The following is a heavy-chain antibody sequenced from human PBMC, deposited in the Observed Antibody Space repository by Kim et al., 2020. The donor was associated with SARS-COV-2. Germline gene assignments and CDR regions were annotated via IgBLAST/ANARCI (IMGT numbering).Heavy chain of an antibody. Sequence: GGSLRLSCAASGFTFSSYGMHWVRQAPGKGLEWVAVIWYDGSNKYYADSVKGRFTISRDNSKNTLYLQMNSLRAEDTAVYYCARAEYSSSFMSAFDIWGQGTMVTVSS. CDR3: ARAEYSSSFMSAFDI. V-gene: IGHV3-33*01. D-gene: IGHD6-13*01. CDR1: GFTFSSYG. J-gene: IGHJ3*02. CDR2: IWYDGSNK.